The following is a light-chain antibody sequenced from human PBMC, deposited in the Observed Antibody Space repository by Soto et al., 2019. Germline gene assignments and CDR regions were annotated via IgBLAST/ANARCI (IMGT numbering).Light chain of an antibody. Sequence: DIQMTQSPSTLSASVGDRVVITCRASQNINKWLAWYQQKPGKAPKLLIYDASTLESGVPSRFSGSRSGTEFTLTISSLQPDDFATYYCQQYNSYSWTFGQGTKVDIK. J-gene: IGKJ1*01. CDR2: DAS. V-gene: IGKV1-5*01. CDR3: QQYNSYSWT. CDR1: QNINKW.